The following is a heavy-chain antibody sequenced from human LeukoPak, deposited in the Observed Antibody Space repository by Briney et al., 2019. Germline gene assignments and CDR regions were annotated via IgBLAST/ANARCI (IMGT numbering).Heavy chain of an antibody. D-gene: IGHD6-19*01. Sequence: GEPLQISCKASGSIFTSHWIGWVRQLPGKGLEWMGIIYPGDSDTRYSPSFQGQVTISADKSISTAYLQWSTLQAPDTAMYYCARGDNSGWYFFDYWGQGTLVTVSS. CDR3: ARGDNSGWYFFDY. J-gene: IGHJ4*02. CDR1: GSIFTSHW. V-gene: IGHV5-51*01. CDR2: IYPGDSDT.